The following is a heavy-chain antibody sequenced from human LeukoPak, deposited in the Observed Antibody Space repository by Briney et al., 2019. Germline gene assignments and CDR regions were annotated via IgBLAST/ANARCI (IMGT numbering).Heavy chain of an antibody. CDR3: AKGPRSSSWYHFDN. CDR1: GFTFSTYA. D-gene: IGHD6-13*01. V-gene: IGHV3-23*01. J-gene: IGHJ4*02. CDR2: ITGSGDRT. Sequence: GGSLRLSCAASGFTFSTYAMSWVRQAPGKGLEWVSTITGSGDRTYYADSVKGRYTISRDNSKNTLYLQMNSLRAEDTAIYYCAKGPRSSSWYHFDNWGQGTLVTVSS.